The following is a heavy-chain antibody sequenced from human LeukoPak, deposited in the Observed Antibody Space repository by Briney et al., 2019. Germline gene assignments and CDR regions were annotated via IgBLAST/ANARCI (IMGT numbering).Heavy chain of an antibody. CDR3: AKDGGGVDGSGKGPYYFDY. V-gene: IGHV3-30*04. Sequence: PGGSLKLSCAASGFTFSGSAMHWVRQAPGKGLEWVAVISYDGSNKYYADSVKGRFTISRDNSKNTLYLQMNSLRAEDTAVYYCAKDGGGVDGSGKGPYYFDYWGQGTLVTVSS. CDR2: ISYDGSNK. CDR1: GFTFSGSA. D-gene: IGHD3-10*01. J-gene: IGHJ4*02.